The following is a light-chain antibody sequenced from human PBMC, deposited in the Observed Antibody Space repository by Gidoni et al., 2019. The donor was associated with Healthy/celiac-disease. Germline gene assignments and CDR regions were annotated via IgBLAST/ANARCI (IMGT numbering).Light chain of an antibody. CDR1: KSVSSN. CDR3: QQYNNWPLT. J-gene: IGKJ4*01. CDR2: GAS. Sequence: EIVMPQSPATLSVSPGERATLSCRASKSVSSNLAWYQQKPGQAPRLLLYGASTRATGIPARFSGSGSGTEFTLTISSLQSEDFAVDYCQQYNNWPLTFGGGTKVEIK. V-gene: IGKV3-15*01.